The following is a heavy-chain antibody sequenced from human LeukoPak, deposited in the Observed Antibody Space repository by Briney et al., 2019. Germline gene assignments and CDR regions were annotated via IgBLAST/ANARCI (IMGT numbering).Heavy chain of an antibody. D-gene: IGHD3-10*01. CDR3: ARDNRFGAFDY. CDR2: ISSSSSYI. J-gene: IGHJ4*02. CDR1: GFPFSSYS. V-gene: IGHV3-21*01. Sequence: GGSLRLSCAASGFPFSSYSMNWVRQAPGKGLEWVSSISSSSSYIYYADSVKGRFTISRDNAKNSLYLQMNSLRAEDTAVYYCARDNRFGAFDYWGQGTLVTVSS.